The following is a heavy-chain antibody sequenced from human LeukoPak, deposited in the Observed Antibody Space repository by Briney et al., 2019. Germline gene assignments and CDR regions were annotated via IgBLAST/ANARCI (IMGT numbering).Heavy chain of an antibody. Sequence: SETLSLTCAVYGGSFSGYYWSWIRQHPGKGLEWIGYIYYSGSTYYNPSLKSRVTISVDTSKNQFSLKLSSVTAADTAVYYCARDVDYGGNRYFDYWGQGTLVTVSS. J-gene: IGHJ4*02. CDR2: IYYSGST. V-gene: IGHV4-31*11. CDR1: GGSFSGYY. CDR3: ARDVDYGGNRYFDY. D-gene: IGHD4-23*01.